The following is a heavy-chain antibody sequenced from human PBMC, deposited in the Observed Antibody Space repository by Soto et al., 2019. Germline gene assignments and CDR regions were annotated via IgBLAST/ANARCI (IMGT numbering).Heavy chain of an antibody. V-gene: IGHV3-23*01. Sequence: LRLSCAASGFTFSSYVMSWVRQTPGKRLEWVSGINGSGDTTYYADSVKGRFTVTRDNSRNTVFLQMNSLRGDDTAVYYCAKDYGSGWSADYWGQGALVTVSS. CDR2: INGSGDTT. CDR1: GFTFSSYV. J-gene: IGHJ4*02. D-gene: IGHD6-19*01. CDR3: AKDYGSGWSADY.